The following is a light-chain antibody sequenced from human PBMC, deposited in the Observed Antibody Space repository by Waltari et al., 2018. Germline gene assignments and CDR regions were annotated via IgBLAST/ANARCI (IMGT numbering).Light chain of an antibody. CDR1: QDISNY. CDR2: DAS. V-gene: IGKV1-33*01. CDR3: QQGLT. J-gene: IGKJ4*01. Sequence: DIQMTQSPSSLSASVGDRVTLTCQASQDISNYLNWYQQKPGKAPKLLIYDASNLETGVPSRFSGSGSGTDFTFTISSLQPEDIATYYCQQGLTFGGGTKVEIK.